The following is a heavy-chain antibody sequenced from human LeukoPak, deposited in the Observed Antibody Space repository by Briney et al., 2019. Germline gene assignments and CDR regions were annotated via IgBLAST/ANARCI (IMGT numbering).Heavy chain of an antibody. D-gene: IGHD6-6*01. CDR1: GFTFSDYY. CDR2: ISSGDGPT. V-gene: IGHV3-11*01. Sequence: GSLRLSCAASGFTFSDYYMTWIRQAPGKGLEWISYISSGDGPTYYADSVKGRFTISRDNAKNSLYLQMNSLRAEDMALYYCAKDYSSSSGYFDYWGQGTLVTVSS. CDR3: AKDYSSSSGYFDY. J-gene: IGHJ4*02.